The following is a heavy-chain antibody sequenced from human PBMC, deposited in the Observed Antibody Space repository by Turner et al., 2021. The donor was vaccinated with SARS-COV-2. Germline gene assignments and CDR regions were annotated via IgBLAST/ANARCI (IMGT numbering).Heavy chain of an antibody. CDR2: ISDDGSNK. CDR3: AKVGYSYAYPNLYFDY. J-gene: IGHJ4*02. V-gene: IGHV3-30*18. CDR1: GFTFSSHG. Sequence: QVRPVESGGGRVEPGWSVRLSCAASGFTFSSHGRHWVRPAPGKGVEWLAVISDDGSNKYFADAVKRRFTISRDNSKTTLFLQMNSLRAEDTAVYYCAKVGYSYAYPNLYFDYWGQGTLVTVSS. D-gene: IGHD5-18*01.